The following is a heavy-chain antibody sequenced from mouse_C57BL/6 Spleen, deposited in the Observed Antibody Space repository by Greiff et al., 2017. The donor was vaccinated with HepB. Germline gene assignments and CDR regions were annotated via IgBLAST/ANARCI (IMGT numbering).Heavy chain of an antibody. V-gene: IGHV5-4*03. CDR3: ARGDYDYSAWFAY. Sequence: EVMLVESGGGLVKPGGSLKLSCAASGFTFSSYAMSWVRQTPEKRLEWVATISDGGSYTYYPDNVKGRFTIARDNAKNNLYLQMSHLKSEDTAMYYGARGDYDYSAWFAYWGQGTLVTVSA. J-gene: IGHJ3*01. D-gene: IGHD2-4*01. CDR2: ISDGGSYT. CDR1: GFTFSSYA.